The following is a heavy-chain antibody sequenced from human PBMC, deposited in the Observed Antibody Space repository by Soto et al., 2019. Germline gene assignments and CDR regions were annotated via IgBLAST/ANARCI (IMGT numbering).Heavy chain of an antibody. J-gene: IGHJ5*02. CDR3: ARGADDSDSAACFDP. V-gene: IGHV4-4*02. CDR1: GTSITSSNW. D-gene: IGHD1-26*01. Sequence: QVRLQASGPGLVKASETLSLTCTVTGTSITSSNWWSWVRQSPEKGLEWIGQIYHSGSTNYNPSLKSRVIMSVDRSKNQFSLTLSSVTAADTAVYYCARGADDSDSAACFDPWGLGTLVTVSS. CDR2: IYHSGST.